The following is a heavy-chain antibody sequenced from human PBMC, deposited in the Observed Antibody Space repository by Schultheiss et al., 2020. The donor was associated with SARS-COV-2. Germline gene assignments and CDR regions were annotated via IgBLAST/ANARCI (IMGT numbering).Heavy chain of an antibody. V-gene: IGHV2-5*01. CDR2: IFSNDEK. Sequence: SGPTLVKPTQTLTLTCTFSGFSLSTSGVGVGWIRQPPGKALEWLAHIFSNDEKSYSTSLKSRLTISKDTSKNQVVLTMTNVDPVDTATYYCAHSLISIGWAFDIWGQGTMVTVSS. CDR3: AHSLISIGWAFDI. J-gene: IGHJ3*02. D-gene: IGHD3-16*01. CDR1: GFSLSTSGVG.